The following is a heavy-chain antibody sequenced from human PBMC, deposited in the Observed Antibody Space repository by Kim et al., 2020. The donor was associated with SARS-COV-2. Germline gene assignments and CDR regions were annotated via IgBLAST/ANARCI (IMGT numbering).Heavy chain of an antibody. CDR2: FDPEDGET. V-gene: IGHV1-24*01. D-gene: IGHD1-26*01. CDR1: GYTLTELS. J-gene: IGHJ5*02. Sequence: ASVKVSCKVSGYTLTELSMHWVRQAPGKGLEWMGGFDPEDGETIYAQKFQGRVTMTEDTSTDTAYMELSSLRSEDTAVYYCATGPVLLRTLGQNWFDPWGQGTLVTVSS. CDR3: ATGPVLLRTLGQNWFDP.